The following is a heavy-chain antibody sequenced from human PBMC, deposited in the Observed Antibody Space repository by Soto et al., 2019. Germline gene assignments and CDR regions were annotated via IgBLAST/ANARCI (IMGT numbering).Heavy chain of an antibody. D-gene: IGHD2-15*01. J-gene: IGHJ6*02. Sequence: GGSLRLSCAASGLTLNIYAIHWVRRAPGKGLEWLSLISYNGVSKYYAGSVKGRFTVSRDRSDKTVFLQMNSLRSEDTATYYCATKLREPGRPDSDYYRMDVWGRGTTVTVSS. CDR1: GLTLNIYA. CDR2: ISYNGVSK. V-gene: IGHV3-30-3*01. CDR3: ATKLREPGRPDSDYYRMDV.